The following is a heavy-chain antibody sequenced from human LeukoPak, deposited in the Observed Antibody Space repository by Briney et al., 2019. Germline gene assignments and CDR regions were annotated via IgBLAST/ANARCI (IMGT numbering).Heavy chain of an antibody. Sequence: PGGSLRLSCAASGFTFSSYGMHWVRQAPGKGLEWVAVIWYDGSNKYYADSVKGRFTISRDNSKNTLYLQMNSLRAEDTAVYYCARDSRAVAGLWYWSQGTLVTVSS. CDR3: ARDSRAVAGLWY. CDR2: IWYDGSNK. D-gene: IGHD6-19*01. CDR1: GFTFSSYG. V-gene: IGHV3-33*01. J-gene: IGHJ4*02.